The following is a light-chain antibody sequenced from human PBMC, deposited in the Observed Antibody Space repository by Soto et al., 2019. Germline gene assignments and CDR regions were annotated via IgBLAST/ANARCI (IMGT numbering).Light chain of an antibody. Sequence: DIRMTQSPSTLSASVGDSVTITCRASQTIYRRLAWYQQRPGKAPKVLIYDVSNLESGVPPRFSGSGSGTEFALTSSSLQPDDSASYFCHQYETHHSFGQGTKVEI. CDR2: DVS. V-gene: IGKV1-5*01. J-gene: IGKJ2*01. CDR1: QTIYRR. CDR3: HQYETHHS.